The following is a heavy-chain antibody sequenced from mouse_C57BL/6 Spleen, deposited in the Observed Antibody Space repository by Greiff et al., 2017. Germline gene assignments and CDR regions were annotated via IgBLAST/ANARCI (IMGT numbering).Heavy chain of an antibody. Sequence: QVQLQQSGAELVKPGASVKMSCKASGYTFTSYWITWVKQRPGQGLEWIGDIYPGSGSTNYNEKFKSKATLTVDTSSSTAYMQLSSLTSEDSAVYYCASRVYYGSRAMDYWGQGTSVTVSS. V-gene: IGHV1-55*01. CDR3: ASRVYYGSRAMDY. D-gene: IGHD1-1*01. J-gene: IGHJ4*01. CDR2: IYPGSGST. CDR1: GYTFTSYW.